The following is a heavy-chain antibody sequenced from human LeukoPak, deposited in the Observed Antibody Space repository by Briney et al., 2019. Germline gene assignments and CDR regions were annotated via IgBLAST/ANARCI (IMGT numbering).Heavy chain of an antibody. Sequence: PGGSLRLSCTASGFTFSNFWMGWVRQAPGKGLEWVANIKQDETEKFYLGSVKGRFTISRDNSKNTLYLQMNSLRAEDTAVYYCARDPQAYCGGDCQDFDYWGQGTLVTVSS. CDR2: IKQDETEK. CDR3: ARDPQAYCGGDCQDFDY. J-gene: IGHJ4*02. CDR1: GFTFSNFW. V-gene: IGHV3-7*01. D-gene: IGHD2-21*02.